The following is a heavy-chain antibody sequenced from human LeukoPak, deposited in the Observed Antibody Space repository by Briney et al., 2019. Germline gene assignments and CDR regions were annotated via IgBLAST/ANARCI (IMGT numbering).Heavy chain of an antibody. CDR1: GYTFTGYY. Sequence: ASVKVSCKASGYTFTGYYMYWVRQAPGQGLEWMGWINPNSGGTNYAQKFQGRVTMTRDTSISTAYMELSRLRSDDTAVYYCAREPYGDYAFDIWGQGTMVTVSS. J-gene: IGHJ3*02. D-gene: IGHD4-17*01. CDR2: INPNSGGT. CDR3: AREPYGDYAFDI. V-gene: IGHV1-2*02.